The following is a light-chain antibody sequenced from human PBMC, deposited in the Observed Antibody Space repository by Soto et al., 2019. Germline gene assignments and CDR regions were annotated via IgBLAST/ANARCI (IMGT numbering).Light chain of an antibody. Sequence: EIVMTQSPATLSVSPGERATLSCRASQSVSRNLAWYQQKPGQDPRLLIYGASSRATGIPDRFSGSGSGTDFTLTISRLEPEDFAVYYCQQYGSSPQTFGQGTKVDIK. V-gene: IGKV3-20*01. J-gene: IGKJ1*01. CDR1: QSVSRN. CDR3: QQYGSSPQT. CDR2: GAS.